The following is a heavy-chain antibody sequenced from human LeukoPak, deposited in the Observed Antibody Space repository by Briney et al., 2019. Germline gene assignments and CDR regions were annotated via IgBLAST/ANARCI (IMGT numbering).Heavy chain of an antibody. D-gene: IGHD5-12*01. J-gene: IGHJ5*02. V-gene: IGHV3-30*04. CDR3: AKGYSGYVVNWFDP. Sequence: GGSLRLSCAASGFTFSSYAMHWVRQAPGKGLEWVAVISYDGSNKYYADSVKGRFTISRDNSKNTLYLQMNSLRAEDTAVYYCAKGYSGYVVNWFDPWGQGTLVTVSS. CDR1: GFTFSSYA. CDR2: ISYDGSNK.